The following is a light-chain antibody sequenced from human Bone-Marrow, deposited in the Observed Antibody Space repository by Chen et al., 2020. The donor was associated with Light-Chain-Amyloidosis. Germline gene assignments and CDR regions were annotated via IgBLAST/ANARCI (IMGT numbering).Light chain of an antibody. CDR1: SSNIGSNT. Sequence: QPVLTQPPSASGTTGQRVTISCSGSSSNIGSNTVNWYQQLPGTAPKLLIYSNNQRPSGVPDRFSGSKSGTSASLAISGLQSEDEADYYCAAWDDSLNGPLFGGGTKLTVL. V-gene: IGLV1-44*01. J-gene: IGLJ2*01. CDR3: AAWDDSLNGPL. CDR2: SNN.